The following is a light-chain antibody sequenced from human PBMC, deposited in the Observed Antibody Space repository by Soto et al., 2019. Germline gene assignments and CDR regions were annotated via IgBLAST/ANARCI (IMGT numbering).Light chain of an antibody. CDR2: AAS. CDR1: QSISNY. V-gene: IGKV1-39*01. J-gene: IGKJ1*01. Sequence: DIQMTQSPSSLSASVGDRVTITCRASQSISNYLNWYQQKPGKAPTLLIYAASSLQRGVPSRFSGSGAGTDFTLTISSLQPEDFATYYCQQSYSTSWTFSQGTKVEI. CDR3: QQSYSTSWT.